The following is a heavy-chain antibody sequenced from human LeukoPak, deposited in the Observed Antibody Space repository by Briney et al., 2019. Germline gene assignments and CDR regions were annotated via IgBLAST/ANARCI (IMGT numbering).Heavy chain of an antibody. CDR2: IDPNSGDT. CDR1: GYTFTGYY. J-gene: IGHJ4*02. CDR3: ARDYDSELDY. D-gene: IGHD3-3*01. V-gene: IGHV1-2*02. Sequence: ASVNVSCKTSGYTFTGYYMHWVRQAPGQELEWMGWIDPNSGDTNYAQDLQGRVTMTRDTSVSTAYMEVSRLTSDDTAVYYCARDYDSELDYWGQGTLVTVSS.